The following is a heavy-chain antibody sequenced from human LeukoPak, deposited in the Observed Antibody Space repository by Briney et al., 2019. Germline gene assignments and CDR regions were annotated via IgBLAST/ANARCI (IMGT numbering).Heavy chain of an antibody. D-gene: IGHD3-10*01. V-gene: IGHV1-3*01. CDR3: ASGLDYYSLDY. CDR2: INAGNGNT. J-gene: IGHJ4*02. CDR1: GYAFTTYA. Sequence: GASVKVSCKASGYAFTTYAMHWVRQAPGQRLEWMGWINAGNGNTKYSQKFQGRVTITRDTSASTGYMELSGLRSEDTAVYYCASGLDYYSLDYWGQGTLVTVSS.